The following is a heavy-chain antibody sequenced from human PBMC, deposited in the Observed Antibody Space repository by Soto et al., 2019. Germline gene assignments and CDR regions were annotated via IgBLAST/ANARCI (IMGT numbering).Heavy chain of an antibody. Sequence: GGSLRLSCAASGFTFSSYAMHWVRQAPGKGLEWVAVISYDGSNKYYADSVKGRFTISRDNSKNTLYLQMNSLRAEDTAVYYCARGQGGSNYYYGMDVWGQGTTVTVSS. CDR2: ISYDGSNK. CDR3: ARGQGGSNYYYGMDV. V-gene: IGHV3-30-3*01. J-gene: IGHJ6*02. CDR1: GFTFSSYA.